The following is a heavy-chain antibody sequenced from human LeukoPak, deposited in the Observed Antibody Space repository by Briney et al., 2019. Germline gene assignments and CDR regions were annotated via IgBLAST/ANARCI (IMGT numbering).Heavy chain of an antibody. CDR1: GGSFSDHY. CDR2: INHSGST. J-gene: IGHJ2*01. D-gene: IGHD3-22*01. CDR3: ARGLNYYASSGYYYHWYFDL. V-gene: IGHV4-34*01. Sequence: PSETLSLTCAVYGGSFSDHYWSWIRQPPGKGLEWIGEINHSGSTNYNPSLKSRVTVSVDTSKNQFSLKLTSVTAADTAVYYCARGLNYYASSGYYYHWYFDLWGRGTLVTFSS.